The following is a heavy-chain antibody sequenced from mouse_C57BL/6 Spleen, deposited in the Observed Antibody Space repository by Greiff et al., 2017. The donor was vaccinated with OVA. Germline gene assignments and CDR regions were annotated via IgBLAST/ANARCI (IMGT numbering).Heavy chain of an antibody. J-gene: IGHJ2*01. V-gene: IGHV3-6*01. CDR3: ARVDYDYSYFDY. CDR1: GYSITSGYY. CDR2: ISYDGSN. Sequence: EVKLMESGPGLVKPSQSLSLTCSVTGYSITSGYYWNWIRQFPGNKLEWMGYISYDGSNNYNPSLKNRISITRDTSKNQFFLKLNSVTTEDTATYYCARVDYDYSYFDYWGQGTTLTVSS. D-gene: IGHD2-4*01.